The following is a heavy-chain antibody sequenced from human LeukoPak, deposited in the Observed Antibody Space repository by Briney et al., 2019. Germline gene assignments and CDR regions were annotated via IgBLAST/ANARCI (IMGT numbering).Heavy chain of an antibody. V-gene: IGHV4-61*02. CDR2: IYTSGST. D-gene: IGHD4-17*01. CDR1: GGSISSASYY. CDR3: AREREGPYGYLDY. Sequence: PSETLSLTCTVSGGSISSASYYWSWIRQPAGKGLEWIGRIYTSGSTNYNPSLKRRVTISVDTSKNQFSLKLSSVTAADTAVYYCAREREGPYGYLDYWGQGTLVTVSS. J-gene: IGHJ4*02.